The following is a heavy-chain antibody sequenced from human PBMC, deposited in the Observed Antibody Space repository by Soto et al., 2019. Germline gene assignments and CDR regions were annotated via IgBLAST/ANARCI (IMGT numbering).Heavy chain of an antibody. V-gene: IGHV2-5*02. J-gene: IGHJ4*02. CDR3: AHRRRGSYFDY. CDR1: GSSLSTSGVG. D-gene: IGHD3-16*01. Sequence: QITLKESGPALVKPPQTLTLTCTFSGSSLSTSGVGVGWIRQPPGKAMRWLALIYWDDDKRYRPSLKSRLTITKDTSKNQVVLTMTNMDPVDTATYYCAHRRRGSYFDYWGQGTLVTVSS. CDR2: IYWDDDK.